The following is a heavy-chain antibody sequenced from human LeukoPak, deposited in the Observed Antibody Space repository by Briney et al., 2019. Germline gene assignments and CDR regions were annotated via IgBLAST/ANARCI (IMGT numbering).Heavy chain of an antibody. CDR1: GGSISPYY. V-gene: IGHV4-59*08. Sequence: SETLSLTCTVSGGSISPYYWSWIRQPPGKGLEWIGYISYSGSTDYSPSLKSRVTMSVGTSINHFSLKLSSVTAADSAVYYCARLRLRYDSNGNPISYEAVDIWGQGTVVTVSS. J-gene: IGHJ3*02. CDR2: ISYSGST. CDR3: ARLRLRYDSNGNPISYEAVDI. D-gene: IGHD3-22*01.